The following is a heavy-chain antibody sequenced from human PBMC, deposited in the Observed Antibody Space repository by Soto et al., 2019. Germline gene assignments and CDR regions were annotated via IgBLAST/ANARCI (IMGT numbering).Heavy chain of an antibody. CDR2: TSYDGSYT. D-gene: IGHD5-12*01. CDR3: AKERSVWATPPDFDY. CDR1: GFTFSSFG. V-gene: IGHV3-30*18. J-gene: IGHJ4*02. Sequence: QVQLVESGGGVVQPGRSLRLSCAASGFTFSSFGMHWVRQAPGKGLEWVAVTSYDGSYTYYADSVKGRFTISRDNSKNTLYLQMNSLRAEDTAVYYSAKERSVWATPPDFDYWGQGTLLTVSS.